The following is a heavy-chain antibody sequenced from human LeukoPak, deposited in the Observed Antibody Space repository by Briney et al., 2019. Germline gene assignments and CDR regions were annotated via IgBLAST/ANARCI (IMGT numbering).Heavy chain of an antibody. CDR2: ISNDGGRT. D-gene: IGHD1-26*01. J-gene: IGHJ4*02. V-gene: IGHV3-23*01. Sequence: GGSLRLSCAASGFSVSNYDMSWVRQAPGKGLEWVSGISNDGGRTYYADSVKGRLTISRDNSKNSLYLQMNSLRVEDTAVNYCAKGRILGATSFDYWGQGSLVTVSS. CDR1: GFSVSNYD. CDR3: AKGRILGATSFDY.